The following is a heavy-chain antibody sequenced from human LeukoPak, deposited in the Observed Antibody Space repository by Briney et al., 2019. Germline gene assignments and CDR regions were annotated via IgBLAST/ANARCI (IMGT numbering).Heavy chain of an antibody. Sequence: SETLSLTCAVYGGSFSGYYWSWIRQPPGKGLEWIGEINHSGSTNYNPSLKSRVIISLNTSKNQFSLKLNSVTAADTAVYYCARRGYSYGYVGPNWFDPWGQGTLVTVSS. CDR2: INHSGST. D-gene: IGHD5-18*01. V-gene: IGHV4-34*01. CDR3: ARRGYSYGYVGPNWFDP. CDR1: GGSFSGYY. J-gene: IGHJ5*02.